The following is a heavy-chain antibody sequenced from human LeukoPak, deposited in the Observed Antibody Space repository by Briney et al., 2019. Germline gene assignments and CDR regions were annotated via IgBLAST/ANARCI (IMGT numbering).Heavy chain of an antibody. V-gene: IGHV3-7*01. CDR3: VRDRGRASVDY. Sequence: QPGGSLRLSCAASGFTFAGYWISWVRQAPGKGLEWVANIKQDASEEYYVDSVKGRFPISRDNAKNSLYLQMNSLRAEDTAVYYCVRDRGRASVDYWGQGTLVTVSS. D-gene: IGHD1-26*01. CDR1: GFTFAGYW. CDR2: IKQDASEE. J-gene: IGHJ4*02.